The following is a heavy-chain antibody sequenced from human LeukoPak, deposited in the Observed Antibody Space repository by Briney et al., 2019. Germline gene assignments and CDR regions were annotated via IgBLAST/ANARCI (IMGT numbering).Heavy chain of an antibody. V-gene: IGHV3-11*05. D-gene: IGHD4-17*01. CDR2: ISSSSSYT. CDR3: AREHNGDYVDY. J-gene: IGHJ4*02. Sequence: KAGGSLRLSCAASGFTFSDYYMSWIRQAPGKGLEWVSYISSSSSYTNYADSVKGRFTISRDNAKNSLYLQMNSLRAEDTAVHYCAREHNGDYVDYWGQGTLVTVSS. CDR1: GFTFSDYY.